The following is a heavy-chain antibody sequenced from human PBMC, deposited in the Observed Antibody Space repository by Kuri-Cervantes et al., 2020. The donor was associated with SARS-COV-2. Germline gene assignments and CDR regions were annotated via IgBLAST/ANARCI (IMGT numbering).Heavy chain of an antibody. D-gene: IGHD3-10*01. V-gene: IGHV1-69*13. CDR3: ARGSDDSGSYWYYYYGMDV. J-gene: IGHJ6*02. CDR1: GGTFSCYA. Sequence: SVKFSCKASGGTFSCYAISWVRQAPGQGLEWMGGIIPIFGTANYAQKFQGRVTITADESTSTAYMELSSLRSEDTAVYYCARGSDDSGSYWYYYYGMDVWGQGTTVTVSS. CDR2: IIPIFGTA.